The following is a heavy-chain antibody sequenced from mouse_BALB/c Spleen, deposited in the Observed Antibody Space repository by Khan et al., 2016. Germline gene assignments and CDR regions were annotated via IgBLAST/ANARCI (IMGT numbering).Heavy chain of an antibody. CDR1: GFDFSRYW. Sequence: EVQLVETGGGLVQPGGSLKLSCAASGFDFSRYWMSWVRQAPGKGLEWIGEINPDSSTINYTPSLKDKFIIHRDNAKNTMYLQMSKVRSEDTSLYYCARAGYYGYLAYWGQGTLVTVSA. J-gene: IGHJ3*01. CDR2: INPDSSTI. D-gene: IGHD1-2*01. V-gene: IGHV4-1*02. CDR3: ARAGYYGYLAY.